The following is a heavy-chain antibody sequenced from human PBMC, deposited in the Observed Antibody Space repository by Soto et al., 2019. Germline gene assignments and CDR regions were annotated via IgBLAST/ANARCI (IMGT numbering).Heavy chain of an antibody. J-gene: IGHJ4*02. D-gene: IGHD2-15*01. Sequence: EVQLVESGRGLVQPGRSLRVSCAASGFTFDEYAMHWVRRVPGKGLEWVSSISWNGNIIGYAGSVKGRFTISRDNAKNSLYLQMNSLRPEDTALYFCAKGGPDAFCGGGRCYFDSWGQGTLVTVSS. CDR3: AKGGPDAFCGGGRCYFDS. V-gene: IGHV3-9*01. CDR2: ISWNGNII. CDR1: GFTFDEYA.